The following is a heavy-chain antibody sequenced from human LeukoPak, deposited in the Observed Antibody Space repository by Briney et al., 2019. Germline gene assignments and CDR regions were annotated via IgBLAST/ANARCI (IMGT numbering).Heavy chain of an antibody. D-gene: IGHD5-18*01. CDR3: ARDGAYSYTY. J-gene: IGHJ4*02. CDR2: IWHDGNNK. CDR1: GFNFNDYG. V-gene: IGHV3-33*01. Sequence: TGGSLRLSCAASGFNFNDYGMHWVRQAPGKGLEWVAIIWHDGNNKYYADFVRGRFTISRDNSKNTLYLEMNSLRAEDTAVYYCARDGAYSYTYWGQGTLVIVSS.